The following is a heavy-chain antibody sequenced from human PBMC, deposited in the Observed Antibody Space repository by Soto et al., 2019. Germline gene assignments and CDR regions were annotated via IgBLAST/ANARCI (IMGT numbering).Heavy chain of an antibody. CDR3: ARGGGFHDE. CDR1: GASISSYS. CDR2: LYYSGTT. Sequence: SETLSLTCTVSGASISSYSWNWIRQPPGKGLEWIGLYYSGTTNYNPSLKSRLTISVDTSRNQFSLKLSSVTAADTAVYYCARGGGFHDEWGHGTLVTVSS. V-gene: IGHV4-59*01. D-gene: IGHD5-12*01. J-gene: IGHJ4*01.